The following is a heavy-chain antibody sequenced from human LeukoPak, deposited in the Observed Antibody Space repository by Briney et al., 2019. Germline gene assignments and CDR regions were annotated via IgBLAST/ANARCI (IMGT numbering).Heavy chain of an antibody. D-gene: IGHD6-13*01. CDR3: TRGHRSSSWINWFDP. J-gene: IGHJ5*02. Sequence: GGSLKLSCADSGFTFRSQWMHWVRQGPGKGLVWVSRINSDGSSTLYADSVRGRFTISRDNAKNTLYLQMNSLRAEDTAVYYCTRGHRSSSWINWFDPWGQGTLVTVSS. V-gene: IGHV3-74*01. CDR1: GFTFRSQW. CDR2: INSDGSST.